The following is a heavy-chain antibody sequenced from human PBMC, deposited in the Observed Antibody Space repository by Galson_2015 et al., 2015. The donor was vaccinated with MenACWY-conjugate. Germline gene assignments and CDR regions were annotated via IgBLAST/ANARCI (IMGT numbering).Heavy chain of an antibody. CDR1: GFTFSSYS. V-gene: IGHV3-21*01. Sequence: SLRLSCAASGFTFSSYSMNWVRQAPGKGLEWVSSISSSSSYIYYADSVKGRFTISRDNANNSLYLQMNSLRAEDTAVYYCAREGSYSGSYYDAFDIWGQGTMVTVSS. CDR2: ISSSSSYI. D-gene: IGHD1-26*01. J-gene: IGHJ3*02. CDR3: AREGSYSGSYYDAFDI.